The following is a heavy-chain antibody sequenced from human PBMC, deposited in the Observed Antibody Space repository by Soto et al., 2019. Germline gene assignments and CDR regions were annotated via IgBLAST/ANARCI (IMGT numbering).Heavy chain of an antibody. V-gene: IGHV3-7*03. CDR3: AVYGYGVSAATY. J-gene: IGHJ4*02. Sequence: EGTLRLSCAGSGLTFRNAWLSWVRQAPGKGLERVANIDQDGSERYFVDSVRGRFTISRDNVENSLYLQLNSLRPKDTAVYYCAVYGYGVSAATYWGQGTLVIFSS. D-gene: IGHD5-12*01. CDR2: IDQDGSER. CDR1: GLTFRNAW.